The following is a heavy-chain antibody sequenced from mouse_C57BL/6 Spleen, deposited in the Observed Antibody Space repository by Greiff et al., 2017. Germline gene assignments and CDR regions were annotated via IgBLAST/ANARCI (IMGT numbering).Heavy chain of an antibody. CDR3: ARRDWYFDY. V-gene: IGHV1-69*01. J-gene: IGHJ2*01. CDR2: IDPSDSYT. D-gene: IGHD3-3*01. Sequence: VKLQQPGAELVMPGASVKLSCKASGYTFTSYWMHWVKQRPGQGLEWIGEIDPSDSYTNYNQKFKGKSTLTVDKSSSTAYMQLSSLTSEDSAVYYCARRDWYFDYWGQGTTLTVSS. CDR1: GYTFTSYW.